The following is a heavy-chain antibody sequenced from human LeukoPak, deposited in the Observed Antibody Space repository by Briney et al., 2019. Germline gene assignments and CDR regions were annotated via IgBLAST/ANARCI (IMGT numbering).Heavy chain of an antibody. D-gene: IGHD2-2*01. Sequence: GGSLRLSCAASGFNFGEYGMTWVRQAPGKGLEWVSGINWSGRSTTYADSVKGRFTISRDNDKNFLYLQVNSLRADDTALYYCARAVPSRPTASAPLDSWGQGTLVTVSS. CDR3: ARAVPSRPTASAPLDS. V-gene: IGHV3-20*04. CDR2: INWSGRST. CDR1: GFNFGEYG. J-gene: IGHJ4*02.